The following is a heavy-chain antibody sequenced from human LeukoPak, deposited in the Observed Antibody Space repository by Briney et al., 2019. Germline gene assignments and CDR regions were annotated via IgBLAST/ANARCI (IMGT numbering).Heavy chain of an antibody. CDR1: GCTFSSYW. CDR2: INSDGSST. V-gene: IGHV3-74*01. Sequence: GGSLRLSCAASGCTFSSYWMHWVRQAPGKGLVWVSRINSDGSSTSYADSVKGRITISRDNAKNTLYFQMNSLTAEDTAVYYCARGRGYSYGWIGEKLLDYWGQGTLATVSS. J-gene: IGHJ4*02. D-gene: IGHD5-18*01. CDR3: ARGRGYSYGWIGEKLLDY.